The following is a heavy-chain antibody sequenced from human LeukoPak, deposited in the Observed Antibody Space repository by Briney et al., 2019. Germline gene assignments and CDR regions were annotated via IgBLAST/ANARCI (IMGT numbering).Heavy chain of an antibody. J-gene: IGHJ6*02. CDR1: GYTFTSYG. Sequence: ASVKVSCKASGYTFTSYGISWVRQAPGQGLEWMEWISAYNGNTNYAQKLQGRVTMTTDTSTSTAYMELRSLRSDDTAVYYCARRATMVRGVIITNYYYGMDVWGQGTTVTVSS. D-gene: IGHD3-10*01. CDR2: ISAYNGNT. CDR3: ARRATMVRGVIITNYYYGMDV. V-gene: IGHV1-18*01.